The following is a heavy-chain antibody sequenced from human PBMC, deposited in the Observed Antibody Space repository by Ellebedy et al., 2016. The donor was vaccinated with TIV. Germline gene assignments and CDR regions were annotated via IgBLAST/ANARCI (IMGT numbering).Heavy chain of an antibody. V-gene: IGHV5-51*01. CDR3: ARQEEDYGDYGAWFDP. CDR2: IYPHDSDT. J-gene: IGHJ5*02. Sequence: GESLKISXRGSGYSFTNYWIGWVRQMPGKGLEWMGIIYPHDSDTRYSPSFQGQVTISADKSITTAYLQWSSLKASDTAMYYCARQEEDYGDYGAWFDPWGQGTLVTVSS. D-gene: IGHD4-17*01. CDR1: GYSFTNYW.